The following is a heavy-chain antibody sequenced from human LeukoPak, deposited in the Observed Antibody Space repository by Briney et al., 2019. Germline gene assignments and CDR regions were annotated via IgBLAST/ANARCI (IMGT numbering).Heavy chain of an antibody. D-gene: IGHD3-3*01. V-gene: IGHV4-59*01. CDR3: ASLAWSGYYIDWFDP. CDR2: IYYSGST. Sequence: PSETLSLTCTVSGGSISSYYWSWIRQPPGKGLEWIGYIYYSGSTNYNPSLKSRVTISVDTSKNQFSLKLSSVTAADTAVYYCASLAWSGYYIDWFDPWGQGTLVTVSS. J-gene: IGHJ5*02. CDR1: GGSISSYY.